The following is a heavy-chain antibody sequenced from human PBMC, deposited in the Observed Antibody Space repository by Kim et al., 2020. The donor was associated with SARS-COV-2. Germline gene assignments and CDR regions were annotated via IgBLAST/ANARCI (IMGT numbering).Heavy chain of an antibody. D-gene: IGHD2-21*01. CDR2: IYHSGST. CDR3: ARGALWIALRQGENWFDP. J-gene: IGHJ5*02. V-gene: IGHV4-4*02. Sequence: SETLSLTCAVSGGSISSSNWWSWVRQPPGKGLEWIGEIYHSGSTNYNPSLKSRVTISVDKSKNQFSLKLSSVTAADTAVYYCARGALWIALRQGENWFDPWGQGTLVTVSS. CDR1: GGSISSSNW.